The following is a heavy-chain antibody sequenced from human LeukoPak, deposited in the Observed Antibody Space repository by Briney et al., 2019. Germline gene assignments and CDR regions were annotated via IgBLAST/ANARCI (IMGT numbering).Heavy chain of an antibody. CDR2: IYHSGST. CDR1: GYSISSGYY. Sequence: SETLSLTCAVSGYSISSGYYWGWIRQPPGKGLEWIGSIYHSGSTYYNPSPKSRVTISVDTSKNQFSLKLSSVTAADTAVYYCARVRDAFDIWRQGTMVTVSS. CDR3: ARVRDAFDI. J-gene: IGHJ3*02. V-gene: IGHV4-38-2*01.